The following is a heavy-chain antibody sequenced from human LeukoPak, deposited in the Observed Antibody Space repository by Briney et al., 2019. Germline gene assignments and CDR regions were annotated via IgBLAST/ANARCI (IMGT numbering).Heavy chain of an antibody. Sequence: PGGSLRLSCAASGLTFSSYWMSWVRQAPGKGLEWVANIKQDGSEKYYVDSVKGRFTISRDNAKNSLYLQMNSLRAEDTAVYYCATLMSWGQGTLVTVSS. V-gene: IGHV3-7*01. CDR3: ATLMS. CDR2: IKQDGSEK. J-gene: IGHJ4*02. D-gene: IGHD3-16*01. CDR1: GLTFSSYW.